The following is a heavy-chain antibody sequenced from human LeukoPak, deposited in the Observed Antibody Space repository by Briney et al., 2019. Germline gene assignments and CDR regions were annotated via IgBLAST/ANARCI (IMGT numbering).Heavy chain of an antibody. V-gene: IGHV3-33*06. Sequence: GGSLRLSCAASGFTFSSYGMHWVRQAPGKGLEWVAVIWYDGSNKYYADSVKGRFTISRDNSKNTLYLQMNSLRAEDTAVYYCAKDNGYCSSTSCYHISWFDPWGQGTLVTVSS. D-gene: IGHD2-2*01. CDR2: IWYDGSNK. CDR3: AKDNGYCSSTSCYHISWFDP. CDR1: GFTFSSYG. J-gene: IGHJ5*02.